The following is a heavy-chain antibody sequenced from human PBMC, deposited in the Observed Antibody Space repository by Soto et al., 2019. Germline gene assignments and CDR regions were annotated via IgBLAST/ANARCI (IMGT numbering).Heavy chain of an antibody. V-gene: IGHV3-21*01. Sequence: GGSLRLSCAASGFTFSSYSMNWVRQAPGKGLEWVSSISSSSSYIYYADSVKGRFTISRDNAKNSLYLQMNSLRAEDTAVYYCARESGSDNWNYFTGQLGYFDYWGQGTLVTVSS. CDR3: ARESGSDNWNYFTGQLGYFDY. CDR1: GFTFSSYS. CDR2: ISSSSSYI. J-gene: IGHJ4*02. D-gene: IGHD1-7*01.